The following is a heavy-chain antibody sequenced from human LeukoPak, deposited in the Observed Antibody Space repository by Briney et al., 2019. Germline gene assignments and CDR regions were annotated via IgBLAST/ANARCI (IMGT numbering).Heavy chain of an antibody. CDR3: AREPYCSGGSCHFLPPDY. Sequence: ASVKVSCKASGYTFTNYYMHWVRQAPGQGLEWMGWINPNSGGTNYAQKFQGRVTMTRDTSISTAYTELSRLRSDDTAVYYCAREPYCSGGSCHFLPPDYWGQGTLVTVSS. CDR2: INPNSGGT. V-gene: IGHV1-2*02. CDR1: GYTFTNYY. D-gene: IGHD2-15*01. J-gene: IGHJ4*02.